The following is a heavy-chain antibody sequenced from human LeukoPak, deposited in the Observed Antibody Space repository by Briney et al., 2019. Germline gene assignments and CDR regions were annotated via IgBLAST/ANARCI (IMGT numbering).Heavy chain of an antibody. J-gene: IGHJ5*02. Sequence: PGGSLRLSCAASGFTFTGYPMHWVRQPPGKGLEWVAFIRYGGSNEYYADSVKGRFTISRDNSKNTLFLQMNSLRTEDTAVYYCAKDFYSGSSPWGQGTLVTVSS. CDR3: AKDFYSGSSP. CDR2: IRYGGSNE. CDR1: GFTFTGYP. D-gene: IGHD1-26*01. V-gene: IGHV3-30*02.